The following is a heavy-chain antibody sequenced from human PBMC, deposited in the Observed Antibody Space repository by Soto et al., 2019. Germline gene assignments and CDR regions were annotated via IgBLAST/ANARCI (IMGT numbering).Heavy chain of an antibody. D-gene: IGHD6-19*01. CDR3: AKGSTEYSSGWYGAFDI. CDR2: ISGSGGST. CDR1: GFTFSSYA. J-gene: IGHJ3*02. Sequence: PGGSLRLSCAASGFTFSSYAMSWVRQAPGKGLEWVSAISGSGGSTYYADSVKGRFTISRDNSKNTLYLQMNSLSAEDTAVYYCAKGSTEYSSGWYGAFDIWGQGTMVTVSS. V-gene: IGHV3-23*01.